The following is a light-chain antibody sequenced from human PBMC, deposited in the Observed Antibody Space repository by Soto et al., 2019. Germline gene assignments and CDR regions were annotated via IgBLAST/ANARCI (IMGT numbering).Light chain of an antibody. CDR3: SSYTSSSTRV. J-gene: IGLJ1*01. CDR1: SGDVGGYNY. CDR2: DVS. V-gene: IGLV2-14*01. Sequence: QSALTQPASVSGSPGQSITISCTGTSGDVGGYNYVSWYQQHPGKAPKLMIYDVSNRPSGVSNRFSGSKSGNTASLTISGLQAEDEADYYCSSYTSSSTRVFXTGTKVTVL.